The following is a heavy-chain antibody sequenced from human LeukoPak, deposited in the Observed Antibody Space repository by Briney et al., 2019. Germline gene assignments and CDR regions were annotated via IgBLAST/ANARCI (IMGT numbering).Heavy chain of an antibody. CDR3: AGAVVGATTGIDY. CDR1: GGSFSGYY. J-gene: IGHJ4*02. D-gene: IGHD1-26*01. V-gene: IGHV4-34*01. Sequence: PPETLSLTCAVYGGSFSGYYWSWIRQPPGKGLEWIGEINHSGSTNYNPSLKSRVTISVDTSKNQFSLKLSSVTAADTAVYYCAGAVVGATTGIDYWGQGTLVTVSS. CDR2: INHSGST.